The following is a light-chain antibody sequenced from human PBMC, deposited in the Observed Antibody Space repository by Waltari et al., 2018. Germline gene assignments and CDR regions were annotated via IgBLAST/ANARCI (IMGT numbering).Light chain of an antibody. J-gene: IGKJ4*01. CDR1: PNLLYNSNNKNY. CDR2: WAS. Sequence: DIVMTQSPYSLAVSLGERATINCKSSPNLLYNSNNKNYVAWYQQKPKHPPKLLIYWASRRETGVPLRFSGSGSGTNFTLTISSVQAEDGAMYFCHQYYNSPLTYGGGTRV. V-gene: IGKV4-1*01. CDR3: HQYYNSPLT.